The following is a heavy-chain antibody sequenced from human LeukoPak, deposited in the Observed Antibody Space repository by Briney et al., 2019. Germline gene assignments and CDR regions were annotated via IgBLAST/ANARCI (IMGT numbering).Heavy chain of an antibody. D-gene: IGHD5-24*01. V-gene: IGHV4-61*02. CDR2: IYTSGST. Sequence: SETLSLTCTVSGGSLSSGSYYWGWIRQPAGKGLEWFGRIYTSGSTNYNPSLKSRVTISGDTSKNHFSLKQSSVTAADTAVYYCAREGEMATFYYYYYMDVWGKGTTVTISS. CDR3: AREGEMATFYYYYYMDV. CDR1: GGSLSSGSYY. J-gene: IGHJ6*03.